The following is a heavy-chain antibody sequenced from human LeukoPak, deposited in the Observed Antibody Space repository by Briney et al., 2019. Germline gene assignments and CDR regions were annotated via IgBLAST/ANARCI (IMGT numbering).Heavy chain of an antibody. CDR1: GGTFRSYA. V-gene: IGHV1-69*13. J-gene: IGHJ4*02. CDR2: IIPIFGTA. CDR3: ARGWRATIFGVVPFDY. Sequence: SVKGSCKASGGTFRSYAISWVRQAPGQGLEWMGGIIPIFGTANYAQKFQGRVTITADESTSTAYMELSSLRSEDTAVYYCARGWRATIFGVVPFDYWGQGTLVTVSS. D-gene: IGHD3-3*01.